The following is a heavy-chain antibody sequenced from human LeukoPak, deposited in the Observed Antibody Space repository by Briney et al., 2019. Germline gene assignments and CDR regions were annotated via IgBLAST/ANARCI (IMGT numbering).Heavy chain of an antibody. CDR2: IYWDDDK. CDR1: GFSLSTSGVG. CDR3: AHRLETVEVPAAMRENWFDP. V-gene: IGHV2-5*02. J-gene: IGHJ5*02. D-gene: IGHD2-2*01. Sequence: SGPTLVNPTQTLTLTCTFSGFSLSTSGVGVGWIRQPPGKALEWLALIYWDDDKRYSPSLKSRLTITKDTSKNQVVLTMTNMDPVDTATYYCAHRLETVEVPAAMRENWFDPWGQGTLVTVSS.